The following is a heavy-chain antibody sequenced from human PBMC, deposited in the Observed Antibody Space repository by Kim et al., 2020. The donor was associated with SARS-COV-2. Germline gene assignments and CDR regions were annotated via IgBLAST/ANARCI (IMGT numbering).Heavy chain of an antibody. V-gene: IGHV4-34*01. CDR1: GGSFSGYY. D-gene: IGHD3-10*01. CDR2: INHSGST. Sequence: SETLSLTCAVYGGSFSGYYWSWIRQPPGKGLEWIGEINHSGSTNYNPSLKSRVTISVDTSKNQFSLKLSSVTAADTAVYYCARGDPMVRGVNNWFDPWG. CDR3: ARGDPMVRGVNNWFDP. J-gene: IGHJ5*02.